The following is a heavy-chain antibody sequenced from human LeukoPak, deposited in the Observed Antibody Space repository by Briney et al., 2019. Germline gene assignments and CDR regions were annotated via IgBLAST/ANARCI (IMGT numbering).Heavy chain of an antibody. Sequence: SETLSLTCTVSVGSIRSSSYYWGWIRQPPGKGLEWIGSIYYSGSTYYNASLKSRGTISVDTSKNQFSLKLSSVTAADTAVYFCASRPTTWGFFDSWGQGTLVTVSS. CDR3: ASRPTTWGFFDS. CDR1: VGSIRSSSYY. J-gene: IGHJ4*02. V-gene: IGHV4-39*01. D-gene: IGHD4-17*01. CDR2: IYYSGST.